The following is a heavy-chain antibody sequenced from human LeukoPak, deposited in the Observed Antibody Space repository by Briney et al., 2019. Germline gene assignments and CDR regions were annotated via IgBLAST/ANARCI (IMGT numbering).Heavy chain of an antibody. Sequence: ASVKVSCKASGYTLTDNHLYWVRQAPGQGPEWMGWIDPNSGVTNFAQNFQGRLTMTRDTSINTAYMELSRLTPDDTAVYYCARELGINAFDVWGQGTMVTVSS. CDR1: GYTLTDNH. V-gene: IGHV1-2*02. J-gene: IGHJ3*01. D-gene: IGHD3-16*01. CDR2: IDPNSGVT. CDR3: ARELGINAFDV.